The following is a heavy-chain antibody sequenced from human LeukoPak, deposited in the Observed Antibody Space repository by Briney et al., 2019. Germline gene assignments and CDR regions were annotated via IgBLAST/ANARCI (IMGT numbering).Heavy chain of an antibody. V-gene: IGHV3-30-3*01. CDR2: ISYDGSNK. CDR3: ARARLQRTYYFDY. J-gene: IGHJ4*02. Sequence: GRSLRLSCAAPGFTFSSYAMDWVRQAPGKGLEWVAVISYDGSNKYYADSVKGRFTISRDNSKNTLYLQMNSLRAEDTAVYYCARARLQRTYYFDYWGQGTLVTVSS. D-gene: IGHD4-4*01. CDR1: GFTFSSYA.